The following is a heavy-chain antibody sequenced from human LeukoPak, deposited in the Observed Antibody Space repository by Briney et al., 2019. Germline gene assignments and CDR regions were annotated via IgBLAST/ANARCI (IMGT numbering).Heavy chain of an antibody. Sequence: GGSLRLSCAASGFTFSNAWMSWVRQAPGKGLEWVGRIKSKTDGGTTDYAAPVKGRFTISRDDSKSTLYLQMNSLKTEDTAVYYCTTELYYDFWSGYYDPPHIDYWGQGTLVTVSS. CDR1: GFTFSNAW. D-gene: IGHD3-3*01. CDR2: IKSKTDGGTT. J-gene: IGHJ4*02. CDR3: TTELYYDFWSGYYDPPHIDY. V-gene: IGHV3-15*01.